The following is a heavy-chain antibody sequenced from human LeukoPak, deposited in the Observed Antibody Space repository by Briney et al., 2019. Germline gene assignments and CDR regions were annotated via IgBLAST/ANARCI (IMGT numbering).Heavy chain of an antibody. CDR2: INPNSGGT. J-gene: IGHJ4*02. CDR1: GYTFTGYY. CDR3: ARGYYDSSWGWVIKHHFDY. D-gene: IGHD3-22*01. V-gene: IGHV1-2*02. Sequence: ASVKVSCKASGYTFTGYYMHWVRQAPGQGLEWMGWINPNSGGTNYAQKFQGRVTMTRDTSISTAYMELSRLRSDDTAVYYCARGYYDSSWGWVIKHHFDYWGQGTLVTVSS.